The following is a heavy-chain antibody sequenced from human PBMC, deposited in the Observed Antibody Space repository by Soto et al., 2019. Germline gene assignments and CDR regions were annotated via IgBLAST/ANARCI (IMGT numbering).Heavy chain of an antibody. Sequence: QVQLVQSGAEVKKPGASVKVSCKASGYTFTSYDINSVRQATGQGLEWMGWMNPHSGNTGYAQKFQGRVTMTGNTSSSTAYMELSSLRSEDPAVYYCASGPFGMAAGSDYWGQGTLVAVST. J-gene: IGHJ4*02. D-gene: IGHD6-13*01. CDR3: ASGPFGMAAGSDY. CDR2: MNPHSGNT. CDR1: GYTFTSYD. V-gene: IGHV1-8*01.